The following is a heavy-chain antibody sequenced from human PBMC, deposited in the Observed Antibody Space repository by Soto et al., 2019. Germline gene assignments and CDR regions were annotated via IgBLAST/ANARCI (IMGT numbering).Heavy chain of an antibody. J-gene: IGHJ4*02. Sequence: QVQLVQSGAEVKKPGSSVKVSCKASGGTFSSNTISWVRQAPGQGLEWMGRIIPILGIANYAQKFQGRVTITADKSTSTAYMELSSLRSEDTAVYYCAREGSSGWFSQPDYWGQGTLVTVSS. CDR3: AREGSSGWFSQPDY. CDR2: IIPILGIA. CDR1: GGTFSSNT. V-gene: IGHV1-69*08. D-gene: IGHD6-19*01.